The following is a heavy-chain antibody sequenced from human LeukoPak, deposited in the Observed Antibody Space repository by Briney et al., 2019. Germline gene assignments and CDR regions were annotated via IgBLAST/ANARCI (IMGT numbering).Heavy chain of an antibody. CDR1: GFTFSSYE. V-gene: IGHV3-48*03. CDR3: ARATRGGDSNSSR. D-gene: IGHD4-11*01. Sequence: GGSLRLSCAASGFTFSSYEMNWVRQAPGKGLEWVSFISSSGSAIHYADSVRGRFTISRDNAKNSLYLQMNSLRAEDTAVYYCARATRGGDSNSSRWGQGTLVTVSS. J-gene: IGHJ4*02. CDR2: ISSSGSAI.